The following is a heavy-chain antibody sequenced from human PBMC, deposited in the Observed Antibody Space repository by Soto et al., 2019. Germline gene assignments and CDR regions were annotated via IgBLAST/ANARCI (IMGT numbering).Heavy chain of an antibody. J-gene: IGHJ4*02. CDR1: GFTFSDHY. CDR2: TRDKANSYTT. V-gene: IGHV3-72*01. D-gene: IGHD3-10*01. CDR3: ASANSGNDY. Sequence: EVKLVESGGGLVQPGGSLRLSCAASGFTFSDHYMDWVRQAPGKGLEWVGRTRDKANSYTTEYAASVKGRFTISRDDSKNSLYLQMNSLKTEDTAVYYCASANSGNDYWGQGTLVTVSS.